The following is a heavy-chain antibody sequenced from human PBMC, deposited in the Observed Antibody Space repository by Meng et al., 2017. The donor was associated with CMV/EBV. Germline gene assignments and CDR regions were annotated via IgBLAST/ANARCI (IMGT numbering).Heavy chain of an antibody. J-gene: IGHJ5*01. D-gene: IGHD6-6*01. Sequence: GGSLRLSCAASGFTFDDYAMHWVRQAPGKGLEWVSGISWNSGSIDYADSVKGRFTISRDNAKNSLYLQMSSLRAEDTALYYCAKAAARSWFDPWGQGTLVTVSS. CDR3: AKAAARSWFDP. CDR1: GFTFDDYA. V-gene: IGHV3-9*01. CDR2: ISWNSGSI.